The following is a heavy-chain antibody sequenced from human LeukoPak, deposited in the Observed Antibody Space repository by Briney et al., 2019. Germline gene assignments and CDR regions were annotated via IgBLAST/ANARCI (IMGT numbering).Heavy chain of an antibody. V-gene: IGHV1-46*01. Sequence: ASVKVSCKASGYTFTSYHMHWVRQAPGQGLEWMGMINPSGGSTSYAQKFQGRVTMTRDTSTSTVYMELSSLRSEDTAVYYCARFIVSGGYFDYWGQGTLVTVSS. D-gene: IGHD2-21*01. J-gene: IGHJ4*02. CDR3: ARFIVSGGYFDY. CDR1: GYTFTSYH. CDR2: INPSGGST.